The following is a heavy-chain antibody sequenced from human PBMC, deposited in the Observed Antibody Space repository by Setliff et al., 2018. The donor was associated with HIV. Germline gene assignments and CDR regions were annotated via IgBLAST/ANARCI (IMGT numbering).Heavy chain of an antibody. CDR3: ARHQAGYSGYAIPILDY. CDR1: GYSFTNYW. D-gene: IGHD5-12*01. Sequence: PGESLKISCKGSGYSFTNYWIAWVRQMPGRGLEWMGIIYPGDSDTRYSPSFQGQVTISADKSISTAYLQWSSLKASDTAMYYCARHQAGYSGYAIPILDYWGQGTLVTVSS. CDR2: IYPGDSDT. V-gene: IGHV5-51*01. J-gene: IGHJ4*02.